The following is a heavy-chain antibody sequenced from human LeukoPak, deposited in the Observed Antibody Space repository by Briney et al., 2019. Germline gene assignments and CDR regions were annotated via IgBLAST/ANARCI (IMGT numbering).Heavy chain of an antibody. CDR3: VKDQGDGGYFDY. D-gene: IGHD3-16*01. J-gene: IGHJ4*02. CDR2: IRYNGNNK. Sequence: PGGSLRLSCAASGFTFSSYAMHWVRQAPGEGLEWVTFIRYNGNNKYYADSVKGRFTISRDNSKNTLYLQMNSLRAEDTAVYFCVKDQGDGGYFDYWGQGTLVTVSS. CDR1: GFTFSSYA. V-gene: IGHV3-30*02.